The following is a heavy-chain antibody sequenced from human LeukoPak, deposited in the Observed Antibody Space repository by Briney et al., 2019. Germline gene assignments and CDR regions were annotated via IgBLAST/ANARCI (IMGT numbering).Heavy chain of an antibody. CDR2: ISGSGGST. J-gene: IGHJ6*02. CDR3: AREVAGGYRYGLNGMDV. V-gene: IGHV3-23*01. Sequence: GGSLRLSCAASGFTFSSYAMSWVRQAPGKGLEWVSVISGSGGSTYYADSVKGRFTISRDNSRNTLYLQMNSLRAEDTAVYYCAREVAGGYRYGLNGMDVWGQGTTVTVSS. D-gene: IGHD5-18*01. CDR1: GFTFSSYA.